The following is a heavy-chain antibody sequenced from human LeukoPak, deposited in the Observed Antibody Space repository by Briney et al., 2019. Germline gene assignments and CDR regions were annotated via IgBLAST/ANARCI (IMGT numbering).Heavy chain of an antibody. CDR1: GFTFDDYA. D-gene: IGHD6-19*01. V-gene: IGHV3-43*02. CDR2: ISGDGGRT. CDR3: AKDIFSGFYETFDY. J-gene: IGHJ4*02. Sequence: GGSLRLSCVVSGFTFDDYAMHWVRQGPGKGLEWVSLISGDGGRTYYADSVKGRFTISRDNSKNSLYLEMNSLRTEDTALYYCAKDIFSGFYETFDYWGQGTLVTVSS.